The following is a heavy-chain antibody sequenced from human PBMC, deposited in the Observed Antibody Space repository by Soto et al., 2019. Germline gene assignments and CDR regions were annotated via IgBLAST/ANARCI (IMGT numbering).Heavy chain of an antibody. CDR1: GGSISSYY. Sequence: SETLSLTCTVSGGSISSYYWSWIRQPPGKGLEWIGYIYYSGSTNYNPSLKSRVTISVDTSKNQFSLKLSSVTAADTAVYYCARQGFGYDILTGYHKSVPKENYYYYYMDVWGKGTTVTVSS. V-gene: IGHV4-59*08. J-gene: IGHJ6*03. D-gene: IGHD3-9*01. CDR3: ARQGFGYDILTGYHKSVPKENYYYYYMDV. CDR2: IYYSGST.